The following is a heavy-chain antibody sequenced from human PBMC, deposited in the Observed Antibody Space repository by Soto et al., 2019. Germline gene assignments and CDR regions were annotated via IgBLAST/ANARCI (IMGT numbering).Heavy chain of an antibody. CDR3: AKYSSGIGHDY. CDR2: INPSGGST. Sequence: ASVKVSCKASGYTFTSYYMHWVRQAPGQGLEWMGIINPSGGSTSYAQKFQGRVTMTRDTSTSTVYMELSSLRSEDTAVYYCAKYSSGIGHDYWGQGTLVTVSS. D-gene: IGHD6-19*01. CDR1: GYTFTSYY. J-gene: IGHJ4*02. V-gene: IGHV1-46*03.